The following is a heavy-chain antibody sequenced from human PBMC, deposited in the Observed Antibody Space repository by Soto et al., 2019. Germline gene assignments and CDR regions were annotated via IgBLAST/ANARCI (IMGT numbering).Heavy chain of an antibody. CDR2: IKPDGSEK. D-gene: IGHD2-15*01. Sequence: EVQLVESGGGLVQPGESLRLSCAASGFTFGRSWMTWVRQAPGKGLEWVANIKPDGSEKDYVDSVKGRFTISRDNAQNSLYLQLNSLRVEDTAVYYWAGDSGRGWAFDTWGQGTTVTVSS. J-gene: IGHJ3*02. CDR3: AGDSGRGWAFDT. V-gene: IGHV3-7*04. CDR1: GFTFGRSW.